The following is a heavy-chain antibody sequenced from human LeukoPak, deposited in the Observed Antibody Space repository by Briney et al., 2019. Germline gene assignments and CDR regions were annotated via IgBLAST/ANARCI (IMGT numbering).Heavy chain of an antibody. CDR3: ARVSRELHVDY. J-gene: IGHJ4*02. V-gene: IGHV1-8*02. CDR2: INPNSGDT. CDR1: GYTFNDYY. D-gene: IGHD1-26*01. Sequence: ASVKVSCKASGYTFNDYYLHWVRQAPGQGVEWLGWINPNSGDTGYAQKFQGRVTMTRNTSISTAYMELSSLRSEDTAVYYCARVSRELHVDYWGQGTLVTVSS.